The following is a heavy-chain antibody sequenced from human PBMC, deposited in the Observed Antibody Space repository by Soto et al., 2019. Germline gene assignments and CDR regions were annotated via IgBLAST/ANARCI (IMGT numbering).Heavy chain of an antibody. CDR1: GGSISSSSYY. J-gene: IGHJ5*02. CDR2: IYYSGST. V-gene: IGHV4-39*01. D-gene: IGHD6-19*01. Sequence: PSETLSLTCTVSGGSISSSSYYWGWIRQPPGKGLEWIGSIYYSGSTYYNPSLKGRVTISVDTSKNQFSLRLSSVTAADTAVYYCARGRRQWLVQTHLNWFDPWGQGTLVTVSS. CDR3: ARGRRQWLVQTHLNWFDP.